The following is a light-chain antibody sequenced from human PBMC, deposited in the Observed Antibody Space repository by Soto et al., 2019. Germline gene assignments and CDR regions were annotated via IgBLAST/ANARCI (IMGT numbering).Light chain of an antibody. CDR1: QSVLFTSNNKNY. J-gene: IGKJ5*01. V-gene: IGKV4-1*01. Sequence: DIVMTQSPDSLAVSLGERATINCKSSQSVLFTSNNKNYLAWYQQIPGQPPKLLIYWASTRESGVPDRFSGSGYVTDLSLPIGSVQADDGAGYFFQQYYSSPSFGQGTRLEIK. CDR2: WAS. CDR3: QQYYSSPS.